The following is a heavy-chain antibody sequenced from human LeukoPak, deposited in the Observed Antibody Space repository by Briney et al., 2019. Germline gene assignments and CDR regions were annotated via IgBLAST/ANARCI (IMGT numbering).Heavy chain of an antibody. V-gene: IGHV3-9*01. Sequence: GGSLRLSCAASGFTFDDYAMHWVRQAPGKGLEWVSGISWNSGSIAYADSVKGRFTISRDNAKNSLYLQMNSLRAEDTALYYCARARDEAFDIWGQGTMVTVSS. CDR1: GFTFDDYA. CDR3: ARARDEAFDI. CDR2: ISWNSGSI. J-gene: IGHJ3*02. D-gene: IGHD5-24*01.